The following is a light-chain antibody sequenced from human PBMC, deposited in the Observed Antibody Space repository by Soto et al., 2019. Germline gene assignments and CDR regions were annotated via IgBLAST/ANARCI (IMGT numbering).Light chain of an antibody. CDR3: QQRSNWPAFT. Sequence: EIVLTQSPATLSLSPGERATLSCRASQSVSSYLAWYQQKPGQAPRLLIYDASNSATGIPARFSGSGSVTDFKLTISSLEPEDFAVYYCQQRSNWPAFTVGQGTKLEIK. CDR1: QSVSSY. V-gene: IGKV3-11*01. CDR2: DAS. J-gene: IGKJ2*01.